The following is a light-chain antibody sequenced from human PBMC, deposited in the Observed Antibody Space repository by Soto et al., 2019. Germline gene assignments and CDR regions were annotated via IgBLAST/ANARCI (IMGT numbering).Light chain of an antibody. CDR1: SSNIGRNT. CDR2: SNN. CDR3: AAWDDSLNGQGV. V-gene: IGLV1-44*01. Sequence: QSVLTQPPSASGTPGQRVTISCSGSSSNIGRNTVAWYQQLPGTDPKLLIYSNNQRPSWVPDRFSGSKSGTSASLAISGVQSEDEADYYCAAWDDSLNGQGVFGGGTKLTVL. J-gene: IGLJ3*02.